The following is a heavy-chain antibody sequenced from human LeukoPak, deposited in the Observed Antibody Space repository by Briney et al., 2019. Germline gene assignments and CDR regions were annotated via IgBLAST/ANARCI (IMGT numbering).Heavy chain of an antibody. CDR3: ARDRPYSGWTPDSHDY. D-gene: IGHD5-12*01. CDR1: GITFSSYG. V-gene: IGHV3-23*01. Sequence: GGTLRLSCAASGITFSSYGMSWVRQAPGKGLEWVSSISSTGGTTYYADSVKGRFTISRDNSKNTLYLQMNSLRAEDTAVYYCARDRPYSGWTPDSHDYWGQGTLVTVSS. CDR2: ISSTGGTT. J-gene: IGHJ4*02.